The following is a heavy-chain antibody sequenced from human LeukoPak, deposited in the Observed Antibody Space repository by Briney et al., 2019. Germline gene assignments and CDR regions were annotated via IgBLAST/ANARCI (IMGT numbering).Heavy chain of an antibody. CDR3: ARDRDELAFDY. CDR2: ISSTSPYM. V-gene: IGHV3-21*01. J-gene: IGHJ4*02. Sequence: GGSLRLSCVASGFTFSDYSMNWVRQAPGKGLEWVSSISSTSPYMYYADSVKGRFTISGDNAKNSLYLQMNSLRAEDTAVYYCARDRDELAFDYWGQGTLVTVSS. D-gene: IGHD5-24*01. CDR1: GFTFSDYS.